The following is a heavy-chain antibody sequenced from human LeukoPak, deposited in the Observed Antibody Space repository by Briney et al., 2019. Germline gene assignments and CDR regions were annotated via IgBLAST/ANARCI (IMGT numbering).Heavy chain of an antibody. CDR2: ISYDGNNK. D-gene: IGHD2-2*01. V-gene: IGHV3-30*18. CDR3: AKDWILHGSAIYYFDY. CDR1: GFTFSSYG. Sequence: QPGRSLRLSCATSGFTFSSYGMHWVRQAPGKGLEWVAVISYDGNNKYYADSVKGRFTISRDNSKNTLYLQMDSLRAEDTAVYYCAKDWILHGSAIYYFDYWGQGTLVTVSS. J-gene: IGHJ4*02.